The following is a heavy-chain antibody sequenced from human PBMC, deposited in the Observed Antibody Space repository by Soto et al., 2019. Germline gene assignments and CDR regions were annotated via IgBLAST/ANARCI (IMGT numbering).Heavy chain of an antibody. J-gene: IGHJ6*02. CDR1: GFTFSSYA. V-gene: IGHV3-23*01. Sequence: GGSLRLSCAASGFTFSSYAMSWVRQAPGKGLEWVSAISGSGGSTYYADSVKGRFTISRDNSKNTLYLQMNSLRAEDTAVYYCAKGMDTAMVEDFVYYYYGMDVWGQGTTVTVSS. CDR3: AKGMDTAMVEDFVYYYYGMDV. D-gene: IGHD5-18*01. CDR2: ISGSGGST.